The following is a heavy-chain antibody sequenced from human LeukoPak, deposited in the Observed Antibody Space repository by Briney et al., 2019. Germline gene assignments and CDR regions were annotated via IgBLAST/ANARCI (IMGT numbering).Heavy chain of an antibody. CDR3: ARIRLRAFDI. J-gene: IGHJ3*02. Sequence: GESLKISCKGSGYRFTNYWIAWVRQMPGKGLEWMGIIYPDDSDTRYSPSFQGQVTLSADKSIRTAYLQWSSLKASDAAIYYCARIRLRAFDIWGQGTMVTVSS. CDR2: IYPDDSDT. V-gene: IGHV5-51*01. CDR1: GYRFTNYW. D-gene: IGHD3-10*01.